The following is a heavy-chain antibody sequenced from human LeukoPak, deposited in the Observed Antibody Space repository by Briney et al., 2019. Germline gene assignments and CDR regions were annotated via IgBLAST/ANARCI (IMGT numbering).Heavy chain of an antibody. CDR2: IYYTGST. V-gene: IGHV4-59*08. CDR1: GGSISSLY. Sequence: SETLSLTCSVSGGSISSLYWRWIRQPPGKGLEWIGYIYYTGSTNYNPSLKSRVTMFVDMSKNQFSLRLSSVTAADTAVYYCARHRAYSSSSPFDYWGQGTLVTVSS. J-gene: IGHJ4*02. CDR3: ARHRAYSSSSPFDY. D-gene: IGHD6-6*01.